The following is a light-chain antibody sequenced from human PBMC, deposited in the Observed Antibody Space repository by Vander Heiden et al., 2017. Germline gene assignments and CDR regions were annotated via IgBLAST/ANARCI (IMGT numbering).Light chain of an antibody. V-gene: IGKV1-39*01. CDR3: QQSDITPKT. CDR2: AAS. Sequence: DIQMTQSPSSLSASVGDRVTITCRASQSISSYLNWYQQKPGKAPKLLIYAASSLHSGVPSRFSGSGSGTDFTLTISSLQPEDFATYYCQQSDITPKTFGQGTKLXIK. CDR1: QSISSY. J-gene: IGKJ2*01.